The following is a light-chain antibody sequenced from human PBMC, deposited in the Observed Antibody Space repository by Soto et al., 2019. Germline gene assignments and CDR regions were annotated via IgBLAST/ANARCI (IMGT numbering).Light chain of an antibody. CDR2: DAS. Sequence: DIQMTQSPSSLSASVGDRVTITCQASQGIANYLNWYQQKPGKAPKVLIYDASSLEKVVPSRFSGSGSGTDFTFTISSLQPEDIATYYCQQYDDLLPTFGQGTKLEIK. V-gene: IGKV1-33*01. CDR1: QGIANY. J-gene: IGKJ2*01. CDR3: QQYDDLLPT.